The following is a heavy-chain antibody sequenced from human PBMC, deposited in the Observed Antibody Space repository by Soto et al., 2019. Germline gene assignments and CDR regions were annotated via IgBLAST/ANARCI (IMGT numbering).Heavy chain of an antibody. CDR1: GITFGSRA. Sequence: GGSLRLSCVASGITFGSRAMSWVRQAPGEGLEWVSTITDTGGDAKYADSVRGRFTISRDNSKKTLYLQMSSLRADDSAVYYCVKDRYIDYWGQGNLVTVSS. CDR2: ITDTGGDA. J-gene: IGHJ4*02. V-gene: IGHV3-23*01. CDR3: VKDRYIDY.